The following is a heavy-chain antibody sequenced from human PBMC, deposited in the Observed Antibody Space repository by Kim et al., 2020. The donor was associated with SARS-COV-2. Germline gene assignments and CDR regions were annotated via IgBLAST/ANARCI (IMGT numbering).Heavy chain of an antibody. CDR1: GYTFTSYD. CDR3: ARGPTRYYYGSGSYYGRVDY. CDR2: MNPNSGNT. D-gene: IGHD3-10*01. V-gene: IGHV1-8*01. Sequence: ASVKVSCKASGYTFTSYDINWVRQATGQGLEWMGWMNPNSGNTGYAQKFQGRVTMTRNTSISTAYMELSSLRSEDTAVYYCARGPTRYYYGSGSYYGRVDYWGQGTLVTVSS. J-gene: IGHJ4*02.